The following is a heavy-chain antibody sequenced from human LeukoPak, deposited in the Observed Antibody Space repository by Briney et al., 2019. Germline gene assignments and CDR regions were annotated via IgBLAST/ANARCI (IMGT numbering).Heavy chain of an antibody. Sequence: SETLSLTCTVSGGSISSSSYYWGWTRQPPGKGLEWIGSIYYSGSTYYNPSLKSRVTISVDTSKNQFSLKLSSVTAADTAVYYCARRRIQLRDAFDIWGQGTMVTVSS. CDR1: GGSISSSSYY. J-gene: IGHJ3*02. CDR2: IYYSGST. V-gene: IGHV4-39*01. D-gene: IGHD5-18*01. CDR3: ARRRIQLRDAFDI.